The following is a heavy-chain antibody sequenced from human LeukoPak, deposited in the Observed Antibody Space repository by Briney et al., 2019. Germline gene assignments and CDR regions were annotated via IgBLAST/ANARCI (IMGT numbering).Heavy chain of an antibody. CDR2: IYYSGRT. CDR1: GGSLNISSYY. V-gene: IGHV4-39*01. J-gene: IGHJ4*02. CDR3: ARSQATAMVSDY. D-gene: IGHD2-2*01. Sequence: PSETLSLTCTVSGGSLNISSYYWGWIRQPPGKGLEWIGSIYYSGRTYYNPSLKIRVTIFVVTSKNQFSLKLNSVTAADTAVYYCARSQATAMVSDYWGQGTLVTVSS.